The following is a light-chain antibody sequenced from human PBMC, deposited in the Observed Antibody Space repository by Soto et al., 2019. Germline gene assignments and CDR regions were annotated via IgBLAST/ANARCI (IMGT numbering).Light chain of an antibody. CDR2: AAS. V-gene: IGKV1-12*01. CDR3: QQTKSFPLT. J-gene: IGKJ4*01. CDR1: QDITTW. Sequence: DIQMTQSPSSVSASVGDRVTITCRASQDITTWLTWYQQKPGKAPSLLMYAASNVQSGVPSRFSASGSGTDFSLTISSLQPEDFATYYCQQTKSFPLTFGGGTKVEIK.